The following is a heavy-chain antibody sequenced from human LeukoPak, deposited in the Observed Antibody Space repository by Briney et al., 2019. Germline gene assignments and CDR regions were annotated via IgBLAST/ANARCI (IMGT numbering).Heavy chain of an antibody. D-gene: IGHD2-21*02. V-gene: IGHV4-31*03. CDR2: IYYTGST. CDR3: ARDPIAYCGADCYSD. CDR1: GASIISGGYY. J-gene: IGHJ4*02. Sequence: SQTLSLTCTVSGASIISGGYYWSWIRQHPGKGLEWIGYIYYTGSTYYNPSLKNRLTISIDTSKSQFSLKLTSVTAADTAVYYCARDPIAYCGADCYSDWGQGTLVTVSS.